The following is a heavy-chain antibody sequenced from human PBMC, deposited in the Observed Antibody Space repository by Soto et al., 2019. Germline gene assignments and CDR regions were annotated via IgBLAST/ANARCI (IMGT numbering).Heavy chain of an antibody. V-gene: IGHV3-33*01. Sequence: QVQLVESGGGVVQPGRSLRLSCAASGFRFSGFGMHWVRQAPGKGLEWVAILRYDGSNKYYADSVKGRFTISRDNSQNKLYLQMDSLRVEDTAVYYCARDGVGATTFYGYFDSWGQGILVTVSS. CDR1: GFRFSGFG. J-gene: IGHJ4*02. CDR3: ARDGVGATTFYGYFDS. CDR2: LRYDGSNK. D-gene: IGHD1-26*01.